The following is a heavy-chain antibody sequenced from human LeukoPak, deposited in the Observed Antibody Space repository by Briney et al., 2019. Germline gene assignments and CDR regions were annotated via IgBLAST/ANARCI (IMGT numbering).Heavy chain of an antibody. CDR3: ARGRRDGYTNRGY. V-gene: IGHV3-74*01. Sequence: GGSLRLSCAASGFTFSSYWTHWVRQAPGKGLVWVSRINSDGSSTSYADSVKGRFTISRDNAKNTLYLQMNSLRAEDTAVYYCARGRRDGYTNRGYWGQGTLVTVSS. J-gene: IGHJ4*02. D-gene: IGHD5-24*01. CDR2: INSDGSST. CDR1: GFTFSSYW.